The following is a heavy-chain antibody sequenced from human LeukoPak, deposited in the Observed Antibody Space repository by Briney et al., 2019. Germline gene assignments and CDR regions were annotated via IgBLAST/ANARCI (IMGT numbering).Heavy chain of an antibody. Sequence: GGSLRLSCTASGFSLSGYWMSWVRQAPGQGLEWVANIGRDGSWIHYADSVKGRFTISRDNAKNSLSLQMNSLRADDTAIYYCARDLDFYATDYWGQGTLVTVSS. CDR1: GFSLSGYW. CDR2: IGRDGSWI. V-gene: IGHV3-7*01. CDR3: ARDLDFYATDY. D-gene: IGHD2/OR15-2a*01. J-gene: IGHJ4*02.